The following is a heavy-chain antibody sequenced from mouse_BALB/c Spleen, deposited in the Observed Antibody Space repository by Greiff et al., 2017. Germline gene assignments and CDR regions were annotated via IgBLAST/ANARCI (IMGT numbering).Heavy chain of an antibody. D-gene: IGHD1-1*01. V-gene: IGHV3-8*02. Sequence: VQLQQSGPSLVKPSQTLSLTCSVTGDSITSGYWNWIRKFPGNKLEYMGYISYSGSTYYNPSLKSRISITRDTSKNQYYLQLNSVTTEDTATYYCARYITTVVADAMDYWGQGTSVTVSS. J-gene: IGHJ4*01. CDR3: ARYITTVVADAMDY. CDR1: GDSITSGY. CDR2: ISYSGST.